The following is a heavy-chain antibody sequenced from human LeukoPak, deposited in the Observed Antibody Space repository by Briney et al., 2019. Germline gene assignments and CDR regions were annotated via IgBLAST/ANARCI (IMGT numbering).Heavy chain of an antibody. V-gene: IGHV3-20*04. Sequence: GGSLRLSCAASGFRFDDYGMSWVRHVPGKGLEWVSGTNWDGASTGYADSVKGRFTISRDNAKNFLYLQMNSLRVEDTALYFCGRVYCSTTSCYDYYDYYMDVWGKGTTVTVSS. CDR3: GRVYCSTTSCYDYYDYYMDV. CDR1: GFRFDDYG. D-gene: IGHD2-2*01. J-gene: IGHJ6*03. CDR2: TNWDGAST.